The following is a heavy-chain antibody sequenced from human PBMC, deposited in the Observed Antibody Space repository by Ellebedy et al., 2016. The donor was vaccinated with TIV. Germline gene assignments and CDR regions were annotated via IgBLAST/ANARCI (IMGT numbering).Heavy chain of an antibody. CDR2: IWYDGSNK. V-gene: IGHV3-33*01. CDR3: ARDLFLFSVTYLDAFDI. D-gene: IGHD4-17*01. J-gene: IGHJ3*02. CDR1: GFTFSSYG. Sequence: PGGSLRLSCAASGFTFSSYGMHWVRQAPGKGLEWVAVIWYDGSNKYYADSVKGRFTISRDNSKNTLYLQMNSLRAEDTAVYYCARDLFLFSVTYLDAFDIWGQGTTVTVSS.